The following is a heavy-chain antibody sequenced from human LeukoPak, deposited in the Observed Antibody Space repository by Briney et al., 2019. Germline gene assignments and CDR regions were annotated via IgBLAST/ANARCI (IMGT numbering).Heavy chain of an antibody. CDR3: ARDGSSNAFDI. D-gene: IGHD3-10*01. J-gene: IGHJ3*02. CDR1: GGSISSGGYY. Sequence: SETLSLTFTVSGGSISSGGYYWSWIRQHPGKGLEWIGYIYYSGSTYYNPSLKSRVTISVDTSKNQFSLKLSSVTAADTAVYYCARDGSSNAFDIWGQGTMVTVSS. V-gene: IGHV4-31*03. CDR2: IYYSGST.